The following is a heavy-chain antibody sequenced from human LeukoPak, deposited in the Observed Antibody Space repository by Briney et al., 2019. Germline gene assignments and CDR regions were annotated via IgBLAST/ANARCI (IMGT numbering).Heavy chain of an antibody. D-gene: IGHD6-19*01. V-gene: IGHV3-7*03. CDR3: ARHSSGRWTQFDP. J-gene: IGHJ5*02. CDR1: XFIXSNXW. CDR2: IKYDGSET. Sequence: XRLXCEASXFIXSNXWMSWVXQXPGXGRXXXXNIKYDGSETYYVDSVKGRFTISRDNAKNSLYLQMNSLRAEDTALYHCARHSSGRWTQFDPWGQGTLVTVSS.